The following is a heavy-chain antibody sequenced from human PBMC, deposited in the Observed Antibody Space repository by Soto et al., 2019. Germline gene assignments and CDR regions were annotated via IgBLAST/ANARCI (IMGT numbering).Heavy chain of an antibody. CDR1: GYTFTSYD. Sequence: QVQLVQSGAEVKKPGASVKVSCKASGYTFTSYDINWVRQATGQGLEWMGWMNPNSGNTGYAQKFQGRVTMTRNTSISTAYMEPSSLRSEDTAVYYCARGALWFGELLPYYYYYGMDVWGQGTTVTVSS. CDR3: ARGALWFGELLPYYYYYGMDV. D-gene: IGHD3-10*01. J-gene: IGHJ6*02. V-gene: IGHV1-8*01. CDR2: MNPNSGNT.